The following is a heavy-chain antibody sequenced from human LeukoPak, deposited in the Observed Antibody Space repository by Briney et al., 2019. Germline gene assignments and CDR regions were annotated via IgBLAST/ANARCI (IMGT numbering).Heavy chain of an antibody. J-gene: IGHJ4*02. CDR2: TYYTTKWND. CDR3: ARSYHISGIGS. Sequence: SQTLSLTCAISVDSVSNSNAAWNWIRQYPSRCREWLGRTYYTTKWNDDYAVSVKSRIADNPDTSKNQYTMKLSSVTPEDTAVYYGARSYHISGIGSWGQGTLVTVSS. D-gene: IGHD3-22*01. V-gene: IGHV6-1*01. CDR1: VDSVSNSNAA.